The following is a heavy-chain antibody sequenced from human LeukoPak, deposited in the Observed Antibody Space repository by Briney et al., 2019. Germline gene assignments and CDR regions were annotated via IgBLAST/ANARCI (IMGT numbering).Heavy chain of an antibody. Sequence: GGSLRLSCAASGFAFSSYGMHWVRQAPGKGLEWVAVIWYDGSNKYYADSVKGRFTISRENSKNTLYLQMNSLRAEDTAVYYCARGTTYYYDSSGYYSDAFDIWGQGTMVTVSS. CDR3: ARGTTYYYDSSGYYSDAFDI. J-gene: IGHJ3*02. V-gene: IGHV3-33*01. CDR2: IWYDGSNK. D-gene: IGHD3-22*01. CDR1: GFAFSSYG.